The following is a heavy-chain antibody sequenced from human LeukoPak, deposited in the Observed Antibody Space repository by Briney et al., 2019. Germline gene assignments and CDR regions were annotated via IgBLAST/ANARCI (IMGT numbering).Heavy chain of an antibody. Sequence: PSETLSLTCTVSGGSISSSSYYWGWIRQPPGKGLEWIGSIYYSGSTYYNPSLKSRVTISVDTSKNQFSLKLSSVTAADTAAYYCARRYSSSWYEAFDIWGQGTMVTVSS. CDR2: IYYSGST. CDR3: ARRYSSSWYEAFDI. J-gene: IGHJ3*02. CDR1: GGSISSSSYY. V-gene: IGHV4-39*01. D-gene: IGHD6-13*01.